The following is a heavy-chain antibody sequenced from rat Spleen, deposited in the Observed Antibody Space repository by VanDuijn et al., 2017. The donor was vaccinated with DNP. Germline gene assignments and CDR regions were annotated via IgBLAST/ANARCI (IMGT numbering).Heavy chain of an antibody. J-gene: IGHJ2*01. CDR3: ARWVRYFDS. V-gene: IGHV3-1*01. Sequence: EVQLQESGPGLAKPSQSLSLTCSVTGYSITSNYWGWIRKFPGNKMEWMGYISYSGSTTYTPSLKGRISITRDTSKNQFFLQLNSVTTEDTATYFCARWVRYFDSWGQGVMVTVSS. CDR2: ISYSGST. D-gene: IGHD1-1*01. CDR1: GYSITSNY.